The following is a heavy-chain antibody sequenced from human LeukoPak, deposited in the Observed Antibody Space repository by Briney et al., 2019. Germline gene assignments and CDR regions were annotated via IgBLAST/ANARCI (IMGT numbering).Heavy chain of an antibody. CDR3: ARQGDFWSGPLDY. CDR2: INHSGST. Sequence: SETLSLTCAVYGGSFSGYYWSWIRQPPGKGLEWIGEINHSGSTNYNPSLKSRVTISVDTSKNQFSLKLSSVTAADTAVYYCARQGDFWSGPLDYWGQGTLVTVSS. V-gene: IGHV4-34*01. CDR1: GGSFSGYY. J-gene: IGHJ4*02. D-gene: IGHD3-3*01.